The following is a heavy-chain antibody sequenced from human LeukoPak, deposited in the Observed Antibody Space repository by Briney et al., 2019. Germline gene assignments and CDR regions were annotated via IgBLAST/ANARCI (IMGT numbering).Heavy chain of an antibody. Sequence: ASVKVSCKASGYTFTSYGISWVRQAPGQGPEWMGWINPNSGGTHYVQKFQGRVTMTRDTSISTAYMELRGLSSDDMAVYYCARDRGSVRSDYWGQGTLVTVSS. D-gene: IGHD3-10*01. CDR3: ARDRGSVRSDY. CDR2: INPNSGGT. V-gene: IGHV1-2*02. CDR1: GYTFTSYG. J-gene: IGHJ4*02.